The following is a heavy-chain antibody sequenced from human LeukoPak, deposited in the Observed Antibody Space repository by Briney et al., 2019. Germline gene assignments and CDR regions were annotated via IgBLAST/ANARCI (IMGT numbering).Heavy chain of an antibody. Sequence: SVKVSCKASGYTFTAYYMHWVRQAPGQGLEWMGRIIPILGIANYAQKFQGRVTITADKSTSTAYMELSSLRSEDTAVYYCARTPSSIAARPGYYYGMDVWGQGTTVTVSS. CDR2: IIPILGIA. V-gene: IGHV1-69*02. J-gene: IGHJ6*02. D-gene: IGHD6-6*01. CDR1: GYTFTAYY. CDR3: ARTPSSIAARPGYYYGMDV.